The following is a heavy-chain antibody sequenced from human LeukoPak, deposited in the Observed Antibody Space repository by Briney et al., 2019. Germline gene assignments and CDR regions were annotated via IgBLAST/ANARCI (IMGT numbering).Heavy chain of an antibody. V-gene: IGHV4-4*07. CDR2: IYTSGST. CDR1: GGSISSYY. Sequence: PSETLSLTCTVSGGSISSYYWSWIRQPAGKGLEWIGRIYTSGSTNYNPSLKSRVTISVDTSKNQFSLKLSSVTAADTAVYYCARVVWDIVGPAFDIWGQGTMVTVSS. CDR3: ARVVWDIVGPAFDI. D-gene: IGHD2-15*01. J-gene: IGHJ3*02.